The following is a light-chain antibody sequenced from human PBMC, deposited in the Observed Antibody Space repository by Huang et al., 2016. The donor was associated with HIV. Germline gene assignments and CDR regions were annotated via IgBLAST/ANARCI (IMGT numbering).Light chain of an antibody. CDR1: QDIAKF. V-gene: IGKV1-33*01. CDR2: DAS. CDR3: QQYDSLPPWT. J-gene: IGKJ1*01. Sequence: DIQMTQSPSSLSASVGDRVTITCQASQDIAKFLNWYQQKPGQAPKLLIYDASTLQTGVPSRFSGSGSGTDFIFTISSLQPEDIATYSCQQYDSLPPWTFGQGTKVEI.